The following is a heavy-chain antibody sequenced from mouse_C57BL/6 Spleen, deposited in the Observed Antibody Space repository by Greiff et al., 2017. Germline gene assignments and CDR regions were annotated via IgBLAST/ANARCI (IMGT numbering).Heavy chain of an antibody. CDR3: TRNYGDY. CDR1: GYTFTDDE. Sequence: VNVVESGAELVRPGASVTLSCKASGYTFTDDEMNGVKQTPVHGLEWIGAIDPETGGTAYNQKFKGKAILTADKSSSTAYMELRSLTSEDSAVYYCTRNYGDYWGQGTTLTVSS. J-gene: IGHJ2*01. V-gene: IGHV1-15*01. CDR2: IDPETGGT.